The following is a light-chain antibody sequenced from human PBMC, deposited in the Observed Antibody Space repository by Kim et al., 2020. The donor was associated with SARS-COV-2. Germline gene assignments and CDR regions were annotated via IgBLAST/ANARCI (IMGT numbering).Light chain of an antibody. CDR3: QQYNNWPRT. CDR1: QSVSSN. J-gene: IGKJ1*01. CDR2: VAS. Sequence: EIVMTQSPATLFVSPGERATLSCRASQSVSSNLAWYQQKPGQAPRLLIYVASTRATGIPARFSGSGSGTEFTLTISSLQSEDFAVYYCQQYNNWPRTFGQGTKVDIK. V-gene: IGKV3-15*01.